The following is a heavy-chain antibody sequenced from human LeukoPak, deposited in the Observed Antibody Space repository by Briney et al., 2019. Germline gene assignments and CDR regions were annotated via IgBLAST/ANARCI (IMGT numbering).Heavy chain of an antibody. CDR2: IYNSGIM. J-gene: IGHJ4*02. V-gene: IGHV4-59*01. CDR1: GGSISGFY. D-gene: IGHD2/OR15-2a*01. CDR3: ARGGTGSYFY. Sequence: SQTPSPPLSGSGGSISGFYWRWVRPPPRQGLEWIAFIYNSGIMNYNPSLKSRVTISVDTSKNEFSLELSSVTAADTAVYYCARGGTGSYFYWGQGTLVTVSS.